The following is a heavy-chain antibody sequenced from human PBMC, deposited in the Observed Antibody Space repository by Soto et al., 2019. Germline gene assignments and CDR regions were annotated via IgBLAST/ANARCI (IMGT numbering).Heavy chain of an antibody. Sequence: SETLSLTCTVSGGSISSGGYYWSWIRQHPGKGLEWIGYIYYSGSTYYNPSLKSRVTISVDTSKNQFSLKLSSVTAADTAVYYCARDRITTFGVVPFDYWGQGTLVTVSS. V-gene: IGHV4-31*03. J-gene: IGHJ4*02. CDR2: IYYSGST. CDR1: GGSISSGGYY. CDR3: ARDRITTFGVVPFDY. D-gene: IGHD3-3*01.